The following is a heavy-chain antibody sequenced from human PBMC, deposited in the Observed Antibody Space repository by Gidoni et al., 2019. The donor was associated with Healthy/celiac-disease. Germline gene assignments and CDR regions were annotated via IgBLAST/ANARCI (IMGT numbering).Heavy chain of an antibody. Sequence: GFTFTSSAMQWVRQARGQRLEWIGWIVVGSGNTNYAQKFQERVTITRDMSTSTAYMELSSLRSEDTAVYYCAADPFDAFDIWGQGTMVTVSS. CDR3: AADPFDAFDI. V-gene: IGHV1-58*02. J-gene: IGHJ3*02. CDR1: GFTFTSSA. CDR2: IVVGSGNT.